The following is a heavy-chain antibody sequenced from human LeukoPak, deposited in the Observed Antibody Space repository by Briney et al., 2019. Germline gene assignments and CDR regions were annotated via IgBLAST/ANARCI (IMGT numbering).Heavy chain of an antibody. J-gene: IGHJ4*02. V-gene: IGHV4-61*02. Sequence: NPSETLSLTCTVSGGSISSSSYYWNWIRQPAGKGLEWIGRIYTSGATNYNPSLKSRLIISIDTSTNQVSLKLTSVTAADTGLYYCASTRWPRDANFDYWGQGTLVTVSS. D-gene: IGHD2-15*01. CDR1: GGSISSSSYY. CDR2: IYTSGAT. CDR3: ASTRWPRDANFDY.